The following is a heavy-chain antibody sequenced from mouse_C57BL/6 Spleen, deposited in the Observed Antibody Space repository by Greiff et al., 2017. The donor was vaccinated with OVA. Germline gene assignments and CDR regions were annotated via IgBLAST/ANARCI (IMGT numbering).Heavy chain of an antibody. CDR3: ARDWNPYAMDY. D-gene: IGHD4-1*01. V-gene: IGHV1-82*01. CDR2: IYPGDGDT. J-gene: IGHJ4*01. Sequence: QVQLKESGPELVKPGASVKISCKASGYAFSSSWMNWVKQRPGKGLEWIGRIYPGDGDTNYNGKFKGKATLTADKSSSTAYMQLSSLTSEDSAVYFCARDWNPYAMDYWGQGTSVTVSS. CDR1: GYAFSSSW.